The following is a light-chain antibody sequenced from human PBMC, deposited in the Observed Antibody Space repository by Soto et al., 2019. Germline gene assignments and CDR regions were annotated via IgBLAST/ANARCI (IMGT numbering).Light chain of an antibody. J-gene: IGKJ4*01. CDR3: QQYYNTPLT. CDR2: LAS. CDR1: QSVLYSSNNDNY. Sequence: DIVMTQSPDSLTVSLGERATINCRSSQSVLYSSNNDNYLAWYQQKPGQPPKLLIYLASTRESGVPDRFSGSGSGTDFTLTISSLQAEDVAVYYCQQYYNTPLTFGGGTKVELK. V-gene: IGKV4-1*01.